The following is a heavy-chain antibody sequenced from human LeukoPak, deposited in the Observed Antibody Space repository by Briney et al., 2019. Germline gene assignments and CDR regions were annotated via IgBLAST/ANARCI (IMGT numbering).Heavy chain of an antibody. Sequence: GGSLRLSCAASGFTFSHAWMNWVRQAPGKGLEWVPGIGASGGSTYYADSVKGRFTISRDNSKNTLYLQMNSLRTEDTAVYYCAKAEGYDILTGLDYWGQGTLVTVSS. D-gene: IGHD3-9*01. J-gene: IGHJ4*02. CDR1: GFTFSHAW. V-gene: IGHV3-23*01. CDR3: AKAEGYDILTGLDY. CDR2: IGASGGST.